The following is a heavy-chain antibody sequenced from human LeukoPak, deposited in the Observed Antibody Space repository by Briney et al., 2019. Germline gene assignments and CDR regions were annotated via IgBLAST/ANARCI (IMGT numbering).Heavy chain of an antibody. D-gene: IGHD3-16*01. CDR1: GFTFSSYE. CDR3: VKDKDNLWGSPYFFDN. Sequence: GGSLRLSCAASGFTFSSYEMNWVRQAPGKGLEWVSYISSSGSTMYYADSVKGRFTISRDNSKNTLYLQMNSLRVEDTAVYFCVKDKDNLWGSPYFFDNWGQGTLVSVSS. V-gene: IGHV3-48*03. CDR2: ISSSGSTM. J-gene: IGHJ4*02.